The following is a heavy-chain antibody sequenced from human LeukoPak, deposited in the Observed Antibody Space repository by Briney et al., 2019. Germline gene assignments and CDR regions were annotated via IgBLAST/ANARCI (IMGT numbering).Heavy chain of an antibody. Sequence: PGGSLRLSCAASRFTFSSYGMHWVRQAPGKGLEWVAFIRYDGSNKYYADSVKGRFTISRDNAKNSLYLQMNSLRAEDTAVYYCARECSSTSCYEGFGFDYWGQGTLVTVSS. CDR1: RFTFSSYG. J-gene: IGHJ4*02. CDR2: IRYDGSNK. V-gene: IGHV3-30*02. D-gene: IGHD2-2*01. CDR3: ARECSSTSCYEGFGFDY.